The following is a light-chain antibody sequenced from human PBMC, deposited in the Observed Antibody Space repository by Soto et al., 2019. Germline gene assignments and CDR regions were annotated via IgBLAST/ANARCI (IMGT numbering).Light chain of an antibody. V-gene: IGKV3-15*01. CDR3: QQYIKWPIP. CDR2: GAF. J-gene: IGKJ5*01. Sequence: EIVMAQSPVTLAVSPEESATLSCRASQSVRSNLAWYQQKPGQAPSLLIYGAFTRATGIPTRFSGTGSGTEFTLTVSSLQSEDFAVYYCQQYIKWPIPFAQGTRLEI. CDR1: QSVRSN.